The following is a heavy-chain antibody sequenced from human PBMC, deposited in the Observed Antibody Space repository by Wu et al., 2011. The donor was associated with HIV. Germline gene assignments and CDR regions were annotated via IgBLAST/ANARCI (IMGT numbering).Heavy chain of an antibody. CDR1: GYTFTGYY. V-gene: IGHV1-2*02. CDR3: ARDPYTTSFYYYYYMDV. Sequence: QVQLVQSGAEVKEPGASVKVSCEASGYTFTGYYIHWVRQAPGQGLEWLGWINPHSGGVNYAQKFQGRVTMTRDTSISTAYMDLSGLKSDDTAVYYCARDPYTTSFYYYYYMDVWGKGTTVTVSS. D-gene: IGHD6-6*01. CDR2: INPHSGGV. J-gene: IGHJ6*03.